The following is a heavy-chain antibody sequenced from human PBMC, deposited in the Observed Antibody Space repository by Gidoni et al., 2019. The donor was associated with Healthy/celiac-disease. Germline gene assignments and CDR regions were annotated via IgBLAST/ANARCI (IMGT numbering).Heavy chain of an antibody. V-gene: IGHV3-73*01. Sequence: EVQLVESGGGLVQPGGSLKLSCAASGFPFSGSAMHWVRQASGKGLEWVGRIRSKANSYATAYAASVKGRFTISRDDSKNTAYLQMNSLKTEDTAVYYCTRHIGFGEANGMDVWGQGTTVTVSS. CDR1: GFPFSGSA. J-gene: IGHJ6*02. D-gene: IGHD3-10*01. CDR2: IRSKANSYAT. CDR3: TRHIGFGEANGMDV.